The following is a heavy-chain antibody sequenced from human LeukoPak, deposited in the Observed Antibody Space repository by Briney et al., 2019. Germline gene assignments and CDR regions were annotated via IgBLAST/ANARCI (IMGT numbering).Heavy chain of an antibody. Sequence: SETLSLTCTVSGGSISSDTYYWGWIRQPPGKGLEWIGSIYYSGSTCYNPSLRSRVTISLDTSKSQFSLKLSSVTAADTAVYYCPSSRNVDQFDFWGQGTMVSVSS. CDR2: IYYSGST. CDR3: PSSRNVDQFDF. J-gene: IGHJ3*01. CDR1: GGSISSDTYY. D-gene: IGHD3/OR15-3a*01. V-gene: IGHV4-31*03.